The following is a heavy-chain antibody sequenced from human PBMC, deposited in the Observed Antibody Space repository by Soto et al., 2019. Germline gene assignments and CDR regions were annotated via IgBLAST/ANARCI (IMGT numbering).Heavy chain of an antibody. J-gene: IGHJ3*02. V-gene: IGHV3-30-3*01. CDR1: GFTFSSYA. CDR2: ISYDGSNK. D-gene: IGHD1-26*01. Sequence: GGSLRLSCAASGFTFSSYAMHWVRQAPGKGLEWVAVISYDGSNKYYADSVKGRFTISRDNSKNTLYLQMNSLRAEDTAVYYCARASDRSYFVAGNDAFDIWGQGTMVTVSS. CDR3: ARASDRSYFVAGNDAFDI.